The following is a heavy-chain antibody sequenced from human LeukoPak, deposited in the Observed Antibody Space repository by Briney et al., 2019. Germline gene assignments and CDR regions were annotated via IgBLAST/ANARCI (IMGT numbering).Heavy chain of an antibody. Sequence: GGSLRLSCEASEFTFSNYGMHWVRQAPGKGLEWLAVISNDGSSRQYRDSVKGRFTVSRDNSKNTLYLQMNSLRAEDTAVYFCARGGGLDVWGQGATVTVSS. J-gene: IGHJ6*02. D-gene: IGHD3-16*01. V-gene: IGHV3-30*03. CDR1: EFTFSNYG. CDR2: ISNDGSSR. CDR3: ARGGGLDV.